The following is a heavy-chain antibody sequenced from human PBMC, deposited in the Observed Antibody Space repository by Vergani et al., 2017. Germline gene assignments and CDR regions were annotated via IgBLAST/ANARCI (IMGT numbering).Heavy chain of an antibody. D-gene: IGHD4-23*01. CDR2: IGTAGDT. Sequence: EVQLVESGGGLVQPGGSLRLSCAASGFTFSSYDMHWVRQATGKGLEWVSAIGTAGDTYYPGSVMGRFTTSRENAKNSLYLQMNSLRADDTAIYYCARAVSTTVGDPPGYWGQGTLVTVSS. CDR1: GFTFSSYD. V-gene: IGHV3-13*01. J-gene: IGHJ4*02. CDR3: ARAVSTTVGDPPGY.